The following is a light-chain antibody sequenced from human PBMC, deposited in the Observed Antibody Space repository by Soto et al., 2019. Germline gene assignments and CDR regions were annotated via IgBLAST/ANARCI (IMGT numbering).Light chain of an antibody. V-gene: IGLV1-44*01. Sequence: QSVLTQPPSASGTPGQRVTISCSGGSSNIGTNTVNWYQQLPGTSPKLLIYSTSQRPSGVPDRFSGSKSGTSDSLAISGLQSEDEADYYCAGWDDNRNGRVFGTGTKLTVL. CDR3: AGWDDNRNGRV. CDR1: SSNIGTNT. J-gene: IGLJ1*01. CDR2: STS.